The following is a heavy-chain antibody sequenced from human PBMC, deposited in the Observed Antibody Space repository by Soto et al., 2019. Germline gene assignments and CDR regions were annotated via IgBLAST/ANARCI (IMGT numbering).Heavy chain of an antibody. CDR3: ARDLAAGNCDY. D-gene: IGHD6-13*01. CDR2: INPNSGGT. Sequence: ASVKVSCKASGYTFTGYYMHWVRQAPGQGLEWMGWINPNSGGTNYAQKLKGRVTMTTDKSTSTAYMELRSLSSDDTAVYYCARDLAAGNCDYWGQGTLVTVSS. J-gene: IGHJ4*02. V-gene: IGHV1-2*02. CDR1: GYTFTGYY.